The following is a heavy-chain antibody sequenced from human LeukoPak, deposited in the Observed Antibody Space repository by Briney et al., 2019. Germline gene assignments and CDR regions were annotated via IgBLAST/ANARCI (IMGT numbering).Heavy chain of an antibody. CDR1: GFTFSSYA. CDR2: ISYDGSNK. Sequence: PGGSLRLSCAASGFTFSSYAMHWVRQAPGKGLEWVAVISYDGSNKYYADSVKGRFTISRDNSKNTLYLQMNSLRAEDTAVYYCARGGQMYYFDYWGQGTLVTVSS. CDR3: ARGGQMYYFDY. J-gene: IGHJ4*02. V-gene: IGHV3-30-3*01.